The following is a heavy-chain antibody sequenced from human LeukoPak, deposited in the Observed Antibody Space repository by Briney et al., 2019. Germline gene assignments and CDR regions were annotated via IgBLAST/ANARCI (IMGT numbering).Heavy chain of an antibody. D-gene: IGHD4-11*01. CDR3: AQLAYSNHNWYFDL. Sequence: GASVKVSCKASGYTFTGYYMHWVRQAPGQGLEWMGWINPNSGGTNYAQKFQGRVTMTRDTSISTAYMELSRLRSDDTAVYYCAQLAYSNHNWYFDLWGRGTLVTVSS. V-gene: IGHV1-2*02. CDR1: GYTFTGYY. CDR2: INPNSGGT. J-gene: IGHJ2*01.